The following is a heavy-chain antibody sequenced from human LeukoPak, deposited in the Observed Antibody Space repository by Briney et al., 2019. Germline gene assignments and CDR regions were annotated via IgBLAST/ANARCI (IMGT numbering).Heavy chain of an antibody. CDR3: ARESFFAFQI. CDR2: INSDGSTT. CDR1: GFTFSSYW. D-gene: IGHD3-3*01. J-gene: IGHJ3*02. Sequence: GGSLRLSCAASGFTFSSYWMQWVRQAPGKGLVWVSRINSDGSTTSHADSVKGRFTISRDNAKNTLYLQMNSLRAEDTAVYYCARESFFAFQIWGQGTRVTVSS. V-gene: IGHV3-74*01.